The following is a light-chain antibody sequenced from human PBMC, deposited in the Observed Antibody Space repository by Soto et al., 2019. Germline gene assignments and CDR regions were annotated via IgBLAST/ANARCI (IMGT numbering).Light chain of an antibody. CDR1: SSNIGSHT. V-gene: IGLV1-44*01. CDR2: GDD. CDR3: ASWDDRLNGPV. J-gene: IGLJ3*02. Sequence: QSVLTQPPSTSGTPGQRVAISCSGTSSNIGSHTVNWYQQLPGTAPKLLIYGDDQRPSGVPDRFSGSKSGTSASLTISGLQPEDEVDYYCASWDDRLNGPVFGGGTQLTVL.